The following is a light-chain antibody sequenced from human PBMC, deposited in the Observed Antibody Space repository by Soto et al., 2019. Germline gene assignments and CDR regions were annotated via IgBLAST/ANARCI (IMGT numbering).Light chain of an antibody. J-gene: IGKJ1*01. CDR3: QQYNSYSWT. CDR1: QSLSSN. V-gene: IGKV3-15*01. Sequence: EIVMTQSPATLSVSPGERATLSCRASQSLSSNLAWYQQKPGQAPRLLIYGASTRATGIPARFSGSGSGTEFTLTISSLQSDDFATYYCQQYNSYSWTFGQGTKVDIK. CDR2: GAS.